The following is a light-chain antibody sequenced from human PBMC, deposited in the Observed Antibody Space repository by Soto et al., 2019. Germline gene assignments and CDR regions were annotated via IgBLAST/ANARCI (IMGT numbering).Light chain of an antibody. CDR3: QQRRR. CDR1: QRSSGY. CDR2: DAP. V-gene: IGKV3-11*01. Sequence: WTQTPATRAVSGGGIATLSCRTSQRSSGYLAWYQQKPGQPPRLLIYDAPTRAPGIPARFSGSGSGTDYPLTITSLEPEDFAVHSCQQRRRFARGTTVDIK. J-gene: IGKJ4*01.